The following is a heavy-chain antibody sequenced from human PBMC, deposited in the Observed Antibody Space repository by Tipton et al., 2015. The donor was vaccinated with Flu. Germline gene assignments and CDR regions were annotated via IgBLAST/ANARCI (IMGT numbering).Heavy chain of an antibody. V-gene: IGHV4-39*07. CDR3: ARDPPYYDFWSGYNASY. Sequence: TLSLTCTVSGGSISSSSYYWGWIRQPPGKGLEWIGSIYYSGSTYYNPSLKSRVTISVVTSKNHFSLKLSSLTAADTAVYYCARDPPYYDFWSGYNASYWGQGTLVTVSS. CDR1: GGSISSSSYY. CDR2: IYYSGST. D-gene: IGHD3-3*01. J-gene: IGHJ4*02.